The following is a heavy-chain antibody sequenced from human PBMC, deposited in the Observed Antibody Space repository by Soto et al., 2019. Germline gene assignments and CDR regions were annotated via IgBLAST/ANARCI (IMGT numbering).Heavy chain of an antibody. Sequence: QVQLVQSGAEVKKPGASVKVSCKASGYTFTSYDINWVRQATGQGLEWMGWMNPNSGNTGYAQKFQGRVTMTRNTSISTAYMELSSLRSEDTAVYYCARMGVWHFPSHYYYYYYMDVCGNGTTVTVSS. CDR1: GYTFTSYD. D-gene: IGHD3-16*01. CDR2: MNPNSGNT. V-gene: IGHV1-8*01. CDR3: ARMGVWHFPSHYYYYYYMDV. J-gene: IGHJ6*03.